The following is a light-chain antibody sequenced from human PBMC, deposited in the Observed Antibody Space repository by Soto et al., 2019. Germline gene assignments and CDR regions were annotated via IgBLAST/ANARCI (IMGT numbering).Light chain of an antibody. J-gene: IGLJ2*01. V-gene: IGLV2-14*03. CDR2: DVT. CDR3: SSCTTTTALV. CDR1: SSDVGGYNC. Sequence: QSALTQPASVSGSPGQSITISCTGTSSDVGGYNCVSRYQQYPGKAPQLIIYDVTTRPSGVSSRFSGSKSGDTASLTISGLQAEDEADYHCSSCTTTTALVFGGGTKLTVL.